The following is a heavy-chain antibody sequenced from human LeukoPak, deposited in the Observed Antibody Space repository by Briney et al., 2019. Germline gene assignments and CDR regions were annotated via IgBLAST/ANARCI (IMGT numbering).Heavy chain of an antibody. CDR3: ARVPGYYDSSGYLEIFDY. CDR1: GYTFTSYG. J-gene: IGHJ4*02. V-gene: IGHV1-18*01. CDR2: ISAYNGNT. D-gene: IGHD3-22*01. Sequence: VKVSCKASGYTFTSYGISWVRQAPGQGLEWMGWISAYNGNTNYAQKLQGRVTMTTDTSTSTAYMELRSLRSDDTAVYYCARVPGYYDSSGYLEIFDYWGQGTLVTVSS.